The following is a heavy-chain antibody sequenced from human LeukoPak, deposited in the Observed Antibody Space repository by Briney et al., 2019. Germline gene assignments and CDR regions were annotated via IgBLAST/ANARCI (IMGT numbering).Heavy chain of an antibody. D-gene: IGHD3-22*01. CDR3: ARYDSSAIYGGGFDI. CDR2: IYTSGST. J-gene: IGHJ3*02. V-gene: IGHV4-61*02. Sequence: SETLSLTCTVSGGSISSGSYYWSWIRQPAGKGLEWIGRIYTSGSTNYNPSLKSRVTVSLETSKKQFSLKLSSVTAADTAVYYCARYDSSAIYGGGFDIWGQGTMVTVSS. CDR1: GGSISSGSYY.